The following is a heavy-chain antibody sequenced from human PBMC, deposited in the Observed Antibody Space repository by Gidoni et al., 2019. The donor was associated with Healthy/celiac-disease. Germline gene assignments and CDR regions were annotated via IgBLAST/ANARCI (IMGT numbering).Heavy chain of an antibody. CDR1: GFTFSSYG. D-gene: IGHD3-3*01. J-gene: IGHJ6*02. V-gene: IGHV3-30*18. CDR3: AKAGDFWSGYYTSLYYYYGMDV. Sequence: QVQLVESGGGVVQPGRSLRLSCAASGFTFSSYGMHWVRQAPGKGLEWVAVISYDGSNKYYADSVKGRFTISRDNSKNTLYLQMNSLRAEDTAVYYCAKAGDFWSGYYTSLYYYYGMDVWGQGTTVTVSS. CDR2: ISYDGSNK.